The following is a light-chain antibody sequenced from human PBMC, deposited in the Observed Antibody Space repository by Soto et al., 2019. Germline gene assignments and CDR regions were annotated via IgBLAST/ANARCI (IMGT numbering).Light chain of an antibody. CDR3: SSYTSSSTHV. J-gene: IGLJ1*01. CDR2: DVS. V-gene: IGLV2-14*03. Sequence: QSALTQRASVSGSPGQSITISCTGTSSDVGAYTFVSWYQQHPDKVPKLMIFDVSRRPSGVSDRFSGSKSGNTASLTISGLQPEDEADYYCSSYTSSSTHVFGIGTKLTVL. CDR1: SSDVGAYTF.